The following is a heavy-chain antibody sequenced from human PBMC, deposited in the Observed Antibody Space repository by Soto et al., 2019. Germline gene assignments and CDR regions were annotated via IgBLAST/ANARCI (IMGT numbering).Heavy chain of an antibody. CDR1: GASFSGYQ. V-gene: IGHV4-34*01. D-gene: IGHD3-10*01. CDR2: INDSGNI. J-gene: IGHJ6*03. CDR3: ARGLIVWFGELSRRGGHYFYLDV. Sequence: PSETLAITCAVYGASFSGYQWTGIRQTPGKGLEWIGEINDSGNINYNPSLKSRVTISLDTPKKQISLKLSSVTAADSAVYYCARGLIVWFGELSRRGGHYFYLDVWGKGTTVTVSS.